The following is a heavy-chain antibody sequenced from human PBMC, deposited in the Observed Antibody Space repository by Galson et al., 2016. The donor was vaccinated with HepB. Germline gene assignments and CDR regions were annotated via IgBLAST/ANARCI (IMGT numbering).Heavy chain of an antibody. V-gene: IGHV3-30*04. CDR1: GFTFSTYA. CDR3: ASPRSAIRSHLHAMDG. D-gene: IGHD3-16*02. Sequence: SLRLSCAASGFTFSTYAMHWVRQAPGKGLEWVAMISYDGSNRYFADSVKGRFTISRDNPKNTLFLQMNSLRGEDTDVYYCASPRSAIRSHLHAMDGGGQGTTGTGSS. CDR2: ISYDGSNR. J-gene: IGHJ6*02.